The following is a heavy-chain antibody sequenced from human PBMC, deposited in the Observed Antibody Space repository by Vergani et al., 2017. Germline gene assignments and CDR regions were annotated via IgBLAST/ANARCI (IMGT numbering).Heavy chain of an antibody. V-gene: IGHV4-34*01. CDR2: INHSGST. CDR1: GGSFSGYY. D-gene: IGHD2-15*01. CDR3: AGVDCSGGSCSYYYYYYGMDV. J-gene: IGHJ6*02. Sequence: QVQLQQWGAGLLKPSETLSLTCAVYGGSFSGYYWSWIRQPPGKGLEWIGEINHSGSTNYNPSLKSRVTISVDTSKNQFSLKLSSVTAADTAVYYCAGVDCSGGSCSYYYYYYGMDVWGQGTTVTVSS.